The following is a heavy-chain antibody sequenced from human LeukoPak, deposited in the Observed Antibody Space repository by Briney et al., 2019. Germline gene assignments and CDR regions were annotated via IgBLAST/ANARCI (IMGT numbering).Heavy chain of an antibody. CDR3: ARPGRYCSSTSCYSLFDY. J-gene: IGHJ4*02. V-gene: IGHV4-39*01. CDR1: GGSISSSSYY. D-gene: IGHD2-2*01. CDR2: IYYSGST. Sequence: SETLSLTCTVPGGSISSSSYYWGWIRQPPGKGLEWIGSIYYSGSTYYNPSLKSRVTISVDTSKNQFSLKLSSVTAADTAVYYCARPGRYCSSTSCYSLFDYWGQGTLVTVSS.